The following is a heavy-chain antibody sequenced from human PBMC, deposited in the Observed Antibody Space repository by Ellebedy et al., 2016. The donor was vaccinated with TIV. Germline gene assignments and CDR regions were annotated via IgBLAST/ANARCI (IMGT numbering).Heavy chain of an antibody. D-gene: IGHD3-3*01. CDR2: IGGSGHTT. Sequence: GGSLRLSCAASGFTFSRYAMSWVRQAPGKGLEWVSAIGGSGHTTDYTDSVKGRFPISRDNSKNTLSLQMNNLRAEDTAVYYCAKDPITIFGVVWIYWGQGTLVTVSS. V-gene: IGHV3-23*01. CDR1: GFTFSRYA. J-gene: IGHJ4*02. CDR3: AKDPITIFGVVWIY.